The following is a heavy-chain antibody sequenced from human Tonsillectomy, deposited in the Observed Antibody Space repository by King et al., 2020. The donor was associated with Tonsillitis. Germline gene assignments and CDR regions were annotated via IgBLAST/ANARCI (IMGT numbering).Heavy chain of an antibody. D-gene: IGHD4-17*01. CDR2: IYHSGST. V-gene: IGHV4-38-2*01. CDR1: GYSISSGYY. Sequence: QLQESGPGLVKPSETLSLTCAVSGYSISSGYYWGWIRQPPGKGLEWIGSIYHSGSTYYNPSLKSRVTISVDTSKNQFSLKLSSVTAADTAVYYCARSGPSGDFDYWGQGTLVTVSS. J-gene: IGHJ4*02. CDR3: ARSGPSGDFDY.